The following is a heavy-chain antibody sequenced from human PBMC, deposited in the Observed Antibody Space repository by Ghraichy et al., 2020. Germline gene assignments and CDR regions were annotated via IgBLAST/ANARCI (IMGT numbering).Heavy chain of an antibody. CDR3: ARRRLLEPVYYYYYYMDV. D-gene: IGHD1-1*01. V-gene: IGHV4-59*01. Sequence: SETLSLTCTISGGSISSYYWSWIRQPPGKGLEWIGYIYYSGSTNYNPSLKSRVTISVDTSKNQFSLKLSSVTAADTAVYYCARRRLLEPVYYYYYYMDVWGKGTTVTVSS. CDR2: IYYSGST. CDR1: GGSISSYY. J-gene: IGHJ6*03.